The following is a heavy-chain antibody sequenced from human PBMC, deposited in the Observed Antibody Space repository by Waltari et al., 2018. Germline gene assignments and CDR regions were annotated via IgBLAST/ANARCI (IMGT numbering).Heavy chain of an antibody. D-gene: IGHD1-26*01. V-gene: IGHV3-21*01. Sequence: EVQLVESGGGLVKPGGSLRLSCAASGFTFSSYSMNWVRKAPGKGLEWVSSISSSSSYIYYADSVKGRFTISRDNAKNSLYLQMNSLRAEDTAVYYCARAGRQVGATPFDYWGQGTLVTVSS. CDR3: ARAGRQVGATPFDY. J-gene: IGHJ4*02. CDR1: GFTFSSYS. CDR2: ISSSSSYI.